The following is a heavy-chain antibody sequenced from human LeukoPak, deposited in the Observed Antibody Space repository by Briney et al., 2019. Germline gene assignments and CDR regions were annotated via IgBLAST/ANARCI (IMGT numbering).Heavy chain of an antibody. V-gene: IGHV3-23*01. Sequence: GGSLRLSCVTSGITFSSYAMSWVRQAPGKGLEWVSGISDAGGITYYADSVKGRFTISRGNSKNTLFLQVSSLRVEDTAVYYCAKDRTDYYESDGYSDLDLWGQGTLVSVSS. J-gene: IGHJ5*02. CDR3: AKDRTDYYESDGYSDLDL. CDR2: ISDAGGIT. D-gene: IGHD3-22*01. CDR1: GITFSSYA.